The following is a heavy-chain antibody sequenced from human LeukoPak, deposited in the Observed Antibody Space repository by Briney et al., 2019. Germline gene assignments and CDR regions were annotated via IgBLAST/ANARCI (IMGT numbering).Heavy chain of an antibody. CDR1: GGSISSYY. Sequence: SETLSLTRTVSGGSISSYYWSWIRQPPGKGLEWIGYIYYSGSTNYNPSLRSRVTISVDTSKNQFSLKLSSVTAADTAVYYCARGLCYITFDPWGQGTLVTVSS. CDR3: ARGLCYITFDP. CDR2: IYYSGST. J-gene: IGHJ5*02. V-gene: IGHV4-59*01. D-gene: IGHD2-15*01.